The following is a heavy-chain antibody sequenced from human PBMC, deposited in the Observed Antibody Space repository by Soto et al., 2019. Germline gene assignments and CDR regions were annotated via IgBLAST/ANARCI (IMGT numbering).Heavy chain of an antibody. V-gene: IGHV3-33*03. J-gene: IGHJ4*02. CDR2: IWYDGSNK. CDR3: ASSSN. CDR1: GFPFSSYG. Sequence: SGGSLRLSCAASGFPFSSYGMHWVRQAPGKGLDWVGVIWYDGSNKDYAESVKGRFTISRDNSKNMLYLQMNSLRADDTAVYYCASSSNWGQGTLVTVSS.